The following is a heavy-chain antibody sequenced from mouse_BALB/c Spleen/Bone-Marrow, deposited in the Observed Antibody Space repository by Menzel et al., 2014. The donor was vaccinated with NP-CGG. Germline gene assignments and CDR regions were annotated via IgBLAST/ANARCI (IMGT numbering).Heavy chain of an antibody. D-gene: IGHD4-1*01. V-gene: IGHV5-17*02. CDR3: TRGGNWEDFDY. CDR1: GFTFSSFG. Sequence: VESGGGLVQPGGSRKLSCAASGFTFSSFGMHWVRQAPEKGLEWVAYISSGSSPIFYADTVKGRFTISRDNPKNTLFLQMTSLRSEDTAIYYCTRGGNWEDFDYWGQGTTLTVSS. CDR2: ISSGSSPI. J-gene: IGHJ2*01.